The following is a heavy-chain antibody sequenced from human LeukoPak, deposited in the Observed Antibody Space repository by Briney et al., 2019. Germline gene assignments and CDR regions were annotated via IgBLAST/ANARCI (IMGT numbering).Heavy chain of an antibody. CDR2: IYYSGST. Sequence: SETLSLTCTLSGGFISSSSYYWGWVRQPPGKGLEWIGSIYYSGSTYYNPSLKSRVTISVDTSKNQFSLKLSSVTAADTAVYYCARDSSSGWYVFDYWGQGTLVTVSS. CDR1: GGFISSSSYY. V-gene: IGHV4-39*07. CDR3: ARDSSSGWYVFDY. D-gene: IGHD6-19*01. J-gene: IGHJ4*02.